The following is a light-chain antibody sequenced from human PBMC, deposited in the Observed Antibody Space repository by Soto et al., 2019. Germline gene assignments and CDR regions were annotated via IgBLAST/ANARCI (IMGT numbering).Light chain of an antibody. CDR2: AAS. CDR1: QSISSY. V-gene: IGKV1-39*01. Sequence: DIQMTQSPSSLSASVGDRVTITCRASQSISSYLNWYQQKPGKAPKLLIYAASSLQSGVPSRFSGSGSVTDFTLTISSLQPEYFATYYCQQSYSTPGTFGQGTKLEIK. J-gene: IGKJ2*02. CDR3: QQSYSTPGT.